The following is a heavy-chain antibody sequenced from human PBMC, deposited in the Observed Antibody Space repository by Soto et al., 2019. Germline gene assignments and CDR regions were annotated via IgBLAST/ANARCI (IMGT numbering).Heavy chain of an antibody. J-gene: IGHJ6*02. CDR1: GDSISSSTYF. CDR2: IDYSGTT. CDR3: ARVGGMSQSLWFGESPHNGIGMDV. Sequence: SETLSLTCTVSGDSISSSTYFWGWIRQPPGKGLEWIGSIDYSGTTYYNTSLRTRATISVDTSKNQFSLMLTSVTAADTAVYYCARVGGMSQSLWFGESPHNGIGMDVWGQGTTVTVSS. D-gene: IGHD3-10*01. V-gene: IGHV4-39*01.